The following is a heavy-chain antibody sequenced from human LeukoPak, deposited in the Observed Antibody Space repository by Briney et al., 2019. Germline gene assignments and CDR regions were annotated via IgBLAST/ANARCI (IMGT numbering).Heavy chain of an antibody. CDR3: ARDIVVVVAAIYYYYGMDV. Sequence: SETLPLTCAVYGGSFSGYYWSWIRQPPGKGLEWIGEINHSGSTDYNPSLKSRVTISVDTSKNQFSLKLSSVTAADTAVYYCARDIVVVVAAIYYYYGMDVWGQGTTVTVSS. D-gene: IGHD2-15*01. CDR1: GGSFSGYY. V-gene: IGHV4-34*01. CDR2: INHSGST. J-gene: IGHJ6*02.